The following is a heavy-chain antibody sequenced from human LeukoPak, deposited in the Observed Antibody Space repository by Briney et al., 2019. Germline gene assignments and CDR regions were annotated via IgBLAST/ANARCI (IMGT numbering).Heavy chain of an antibody. Sequence: SETLSLTCTLSGGSITTGSYHWGWLRQPPGKGLEWIATIHPSGSTHYRPSLRSRVTISIDTSENQFSLKLTSVTAADTAVYYCARHVPTGTHDAFDIWGQGTMVTVSS. CDR2: IHPSGST. V-gene: IGHV4-39*01. CDR1: GGSITTGSYH. CDR3: ARHVPTGTHDAFDI. D-gene: IGHD1-1*01. J-gene: IGHJ3*02.